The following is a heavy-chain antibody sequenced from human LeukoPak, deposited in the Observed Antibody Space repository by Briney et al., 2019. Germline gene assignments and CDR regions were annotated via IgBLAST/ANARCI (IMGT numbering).Heavy chain of an antibody. V-gene: IGHV3-33*01. CDR1: GFTFSSYG. Sequence: GGSLRLSCAASGFTFSSYGRHWVRQAPGKGLEWVAVIWYDGSNKYYAASVKGRFTISRDNSKNTLYLQMNSLRAEDTAVYYCARIGSSGWLSWSAFDIWGQGTMVTVSS. J-gene: IGHJ3*02. D-gene: IGHD6-19*01. CDR3: ARIGSSGWLSWSAFDI. CDR2: IWYDGSNK.